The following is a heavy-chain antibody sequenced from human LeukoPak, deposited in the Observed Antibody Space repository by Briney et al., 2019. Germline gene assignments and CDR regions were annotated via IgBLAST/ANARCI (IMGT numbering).Heavy chain of an antibody. CDR1: GGSISSSSYY. J-gene: IGHJ1*01. CDR2: IYYSGST. CDR3: ARHLYSSSPEYFQH. D-gene: IGHD6-6*01. Sequence: SETLSLTCTVSGGSISSSSYYWGWIRQPPGKGLEWIGSIYYSGSTYYNPSLKSRVTISVDTSKNQFSLKLSSVTAADTAVYYCARHLYSSSPEYFQHWGQGTLVTVSS. V-gene: IGHV4-39*01.